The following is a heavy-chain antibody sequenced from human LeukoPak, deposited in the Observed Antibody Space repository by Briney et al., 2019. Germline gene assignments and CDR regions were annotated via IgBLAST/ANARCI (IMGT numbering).Heavy chain of an antibody. V-gene: IGHV3-30*18. CDR2: ISYDGSNK. Sequence: QPGRSLRLSCAASGFTFSSYGMHWVRQAPGKGLEWVAVISYDGSNKYYADSVKGRFTISRDNSKNTLYLQMNSLRAEDTAVYYCAKDQGGVRGVIIPAMDYWGQGTLVIVSS. J-gene: IGHJ4*02. CDR3: AKDQGGVRGVIIPAMDY. D-gene: IGHD3-10*01. CDR1: GFTFSSYG.